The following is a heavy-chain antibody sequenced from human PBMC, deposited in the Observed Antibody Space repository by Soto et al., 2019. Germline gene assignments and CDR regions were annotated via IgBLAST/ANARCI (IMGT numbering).Heavy chain of an antibody. J-gene: IGHJ4*02. CDR2: ISSSSSYT. Sequence: QVQLVESGGGLVKPGGSLRLSCAASGFTFSDYYMSWIRQAPGKGLEWVSYISSSSSYTNYADSVKGRFTISRDNAKNSLYIQMKSLSAEDMAVYYCARDHHRYSGYDYVDYWGQGTLVTVSS. CDR1: GFTFSDYY. V-gene: IGHV3-11*05. CDR3: ARDHHRYSGYDYVDY. D-gene: IGHD5-12*01.